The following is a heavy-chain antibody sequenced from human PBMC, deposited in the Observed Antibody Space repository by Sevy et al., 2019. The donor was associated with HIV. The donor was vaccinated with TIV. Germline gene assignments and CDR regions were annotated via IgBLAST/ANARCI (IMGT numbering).Heavy chain of an antibody. D-gene: IGHD6-13*01. CDR3: AHRGSSSWYHGGAFDI. V-gene: IGHV2-5*02. Sequence: SGPTLVNPTQTLTLTCTFSGFSLSTSGVGVGWIRQPPGKALEWLALIYWDDDKRYSPSLKSRLTITKDTSKNQVVLTMTNMDPVDTATYCCAHRGSSSWYHGGAFDIWGQGTMVTVSS. J-gene: IGHJ3*02. CDR2: IYWDDDK. CDR1: GFSLSTSGVG.